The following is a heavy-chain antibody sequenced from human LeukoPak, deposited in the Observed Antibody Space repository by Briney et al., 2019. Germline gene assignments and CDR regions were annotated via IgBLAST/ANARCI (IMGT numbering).Heavy chain of an antibody. Sequence: AASVTVSCKASGYTFTSYGITWVRQAPGQGLEWMGWISGYNGNTNYAQKFQGRVTMTTDTSTSTVYMELRSLRSDDTAVYYCARSLTIREGDAFDIWGQGTMVTVSS. D-gene: IGHD3-10*01. CDR1: GYTFTSYG. J-gene: IGHJ3*02. CDR2: ISGYNGNT. V-gene: IGHV1-18*01. CDR3: ARSLTIREGDAFDI.